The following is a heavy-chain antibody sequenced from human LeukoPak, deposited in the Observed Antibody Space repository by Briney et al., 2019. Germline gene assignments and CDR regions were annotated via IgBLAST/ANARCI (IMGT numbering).Heavy chain of an antibody. CDR2: INPNSGGT. Sequence: GASVKVSCKASGYTFTGKYMHWVRQAPGQGLEWMGWINPNSGGTNYAQKFQGRVTMTRDTSISTAYMELSRLRSDDTAVYYCARLSSYCGGDCYSYFQHWGQGTLVTVSS. CDR3: ARLSSYCGGDCYSYFQH. D-gene: IGHD2-21*02. J-gene: IGHJ1*01. V-gene: IGHV1-2*02. CDR1: GYTFTGKY.